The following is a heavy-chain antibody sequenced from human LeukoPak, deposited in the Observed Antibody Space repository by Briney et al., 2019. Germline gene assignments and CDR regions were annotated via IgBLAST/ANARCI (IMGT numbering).Heavy chain of an antibody. CDR3: AKDRDRASMDV. J-gene: IGHJ6*03. V-gene: IGHV3-23*01. CDR2: ISYSGGST. Sequence: GGSLRLSCAASGFTFSNYAMNWVRQAPGEGLEWVSGISYSGGSTYYADSVKGRFTISRDNSKNTLYLQMNSLRAEDTAVYYCAKDRDRASMDVWGKGTTVTVSS. CDR1: GFTFSNYA. D-gene: IGHD3-10*01.